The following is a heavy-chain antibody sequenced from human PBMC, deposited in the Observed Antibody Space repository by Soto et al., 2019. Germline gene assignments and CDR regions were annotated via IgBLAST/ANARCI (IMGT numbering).Heavy chain of an antibody. V-gene: IGHV4-34*01. J-gene: IGHJ1*01. Sequence: QVQLQQWGAGLLKPSETLSLTCAVYGGSFSGYYWSWIRQPPGKGLEWIGEINHSGSTNYNPSLKGRVTISVDTSKNQFSLKLSSVTAADMAVYYCARGGDYEVYFQHWGQGTLVTVSS. D-gene: IGHD4-17*01. CDR3: ARGGDYEVYFQH. CDR2: INHSGST. CDR1: GGSFSGYY.